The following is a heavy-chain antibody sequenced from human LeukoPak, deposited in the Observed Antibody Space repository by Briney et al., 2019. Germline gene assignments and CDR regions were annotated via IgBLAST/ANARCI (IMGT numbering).Heavy chain of an antibody. V-gene: IGHV1-69*04. CDR1: GGTFSSYA. J-gene: IGHJ6*02. D-gene: IGHD2-2*01. Sequence: GASVEVSCKASGGTFSSYAISWVRQAPGQGLEWMGRIIPILGLANYAQKFQGRVTITADKSTSTAYMGLSSLRSEDTAVYYCARVPIVVVPAATDYYYYGMDVWGQGTTVTVSS. CDR3: ARVPIVVVPAATDYYYYGMDV. CDR2: IIPILGLA.